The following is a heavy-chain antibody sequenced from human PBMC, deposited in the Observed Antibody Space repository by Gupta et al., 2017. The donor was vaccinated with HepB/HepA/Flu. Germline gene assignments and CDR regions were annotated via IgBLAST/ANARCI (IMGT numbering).Heavy chain of an antibody. CDR3: ARQRQTDY. CDR2: ISWNSVYI. D-gene: IGHD1-1*01. J-gene: IGHJ4*02. CDR1: GFSFSGYS. Sequence: EVKLVESGGGLVEPGGSLKLSCGASGFSFSGYSMTWVRQAPGKGLEWVSSISWNSVYIYYADSVKGRFTISRDNAKNSLYLQMNSLRADDTAVYYCARQRQTDYWGQGTQVTVSS. V-gene: IGHV3-21*06.